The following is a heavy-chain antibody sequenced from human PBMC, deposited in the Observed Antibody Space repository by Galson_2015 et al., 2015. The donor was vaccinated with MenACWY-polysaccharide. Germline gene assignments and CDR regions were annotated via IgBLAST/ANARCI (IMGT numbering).Heavy chain of an antibody. V-gene: IGHV4-4*07. CDR3: ARRSLDNWYFDL. J-gene: IGHJ2*01. CDR2: TGST. D-gene: IGHD1-1*01. Sequence: TGSTAYNPSFRSRVAMSVDLPRNQLSLRLVSVTASDTAIYYCARRSLDNWYFDLWGRGTLVIVSP.